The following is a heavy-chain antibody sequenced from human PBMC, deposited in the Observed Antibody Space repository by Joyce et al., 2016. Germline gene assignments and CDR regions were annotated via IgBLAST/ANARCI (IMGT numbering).Heavy chain of an antibody. V-gene: IGHV2-5*02. CDR1: GFSLSISAVG. CDR3: AHRMNYGDDRSFDY. CDR2: IYGDDDK. Sequence: QITLKESGPTLVKPTQTLTLTCSVSGFSLSISAVGVGWIRQPPGKALEWLALIYGDDDKRYSPSLKSRLTITKDTSKNQVNLTMTNMDPVDTATYYCAHRMNYGDDRSFDYWGQGTLVTVSS. J-gene: IGHJ4*02. D-gene: IGHD4-17*01.